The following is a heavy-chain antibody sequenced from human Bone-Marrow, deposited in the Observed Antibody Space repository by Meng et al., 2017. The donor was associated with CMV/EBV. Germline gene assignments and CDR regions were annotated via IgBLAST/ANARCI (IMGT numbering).Heavy chain of an antibody. D-gene: IGHD2-8*01. J-gene: IGHJ4*02. V-gene: IGHV3-30*04. CDR1: GFTFSSYA. Sequence: GESLKISCSASGFTFSSYAMHWVRQAPGKGLEWVAVISYDGSNKYYADSVKGRFTISRDNSKNTLYLQMNSLRAEDTAVYYCARAPGVLGAWYFDYWGQGTLFTVSS. CDR2: ISYDGSNK. CDR3: ARAPGVLGAWYFDY.